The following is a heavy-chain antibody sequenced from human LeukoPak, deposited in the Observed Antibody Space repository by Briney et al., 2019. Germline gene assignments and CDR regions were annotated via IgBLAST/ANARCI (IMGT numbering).Heavy chain of an antibody. Sequence: TGGSLRLSCVVSGFTFSNGWMSWVRQAPGKGLEWVGRMKSKVDGGITDYAAPVQGRFTISRDDSINTLYLHMNSLKTEDTAVYYCTPHDRQLGHWGQGTLVTVSS. CDR1: GFTFSNGW. CDR3: TPHDRQLGH. D-gene: IGHD3-22*01. V-gene: IGHV3-15*01. J-gene: IGHJ4*02. CDR2: MKSKVDGGIT.